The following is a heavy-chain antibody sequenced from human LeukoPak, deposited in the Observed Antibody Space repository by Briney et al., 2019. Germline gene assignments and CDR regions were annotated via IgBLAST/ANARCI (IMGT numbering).Heavy chain of an antibody. Sequence: PSETLSLTCAVSGYSTSSGYYWGWIRQPPGKGLEWIGSIYHSGSTYYNPSLKSRVTISVDTSKNQFSLKLSSVTAADTAVYYCARQLTGTTSVFNWFDPWGQGTLVTVSS. CDR1: GYSTSSGYY. D-gene: IGHD1-20*01. J-gene: IGHJ5*02. CDR2: IYHSGST. V-gene: IGHV4-38-2*01. CDR3: ARQLTGTTSVFNWFDP.